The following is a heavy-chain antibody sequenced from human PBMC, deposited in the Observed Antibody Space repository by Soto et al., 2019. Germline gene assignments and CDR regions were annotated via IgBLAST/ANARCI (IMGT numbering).Heavy chain of an antibody. J-gene: IGHJ4*02. Sequence: ASVKVSCKASGYTFTSYGISWVRQAPGQGLEWMGWISAYNGNTNYAQKLQGRVTMTTDTSTSTAYMELRSLRSDDTAVYYCARVDIYYDSSGQIDYWGQGTLVTVSS. D-gene: IGHD3-22*01. CDR1: GYTFTSYG. CDR2: ISAYNGNT. CDR3: ARVDIYYDSSGQIDY. V-gene: IGHV1-18*01.